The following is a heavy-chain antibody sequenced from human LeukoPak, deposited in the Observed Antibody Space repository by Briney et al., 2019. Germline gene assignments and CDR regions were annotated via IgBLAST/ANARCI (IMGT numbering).Heavy chain of an antibody. J-gene: IGHJ3*02. CDR3: ARGGLPSDAFDI. Sequence: GGSLRLSCAASKFTFSSYWMSWVRQAPGKGLEWVANIKQDGSEKYYVDSVKGRFTISRDNAKDSLYLQMNSLRAEDTAVYYCARGGLPSDAFDIWGQGTMVTVSS. V-gene: IGHV3-7*04. CDR2: IKQDGSEK. CDR1: KFTFSSYW. D-gene: IGHD2-15*01.